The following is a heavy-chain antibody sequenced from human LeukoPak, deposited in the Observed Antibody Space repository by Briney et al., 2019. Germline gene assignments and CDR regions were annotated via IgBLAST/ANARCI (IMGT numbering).Heavy chain of an antibody. CDR2: INPSGGST. CDR3: ARDQGAPHSGYYYGMDV. Sequence: GASVTVSCKASGYTFTSYYMHWVRQAPGQGLEWMGIINPSGGSTSYAQKFQGRVTMTRDTSTSTVYMELSSLRSEDTAVYYCARDQGAPHSGYYYGMDVWGKGTTVTVSS. CDR1: GYTFTSYY. J-gene: IGHJ6*04. V-gene: IGHV1-46*01.